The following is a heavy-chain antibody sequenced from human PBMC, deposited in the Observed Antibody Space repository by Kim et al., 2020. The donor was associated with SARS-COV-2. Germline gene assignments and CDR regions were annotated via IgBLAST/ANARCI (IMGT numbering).Heavy chain of an antibody. CDR1: GFTFSDYW. CDR3: AGGERGGYALAV. V-gene: IGHV3-7*01. D-gene: IGHD1-1*01. CDR2: IRGDGSAK. Sequence: GGSLRLSCAGSGFTFSDYWMTWVRQAPGKGLEWVANIRGDGSAKNHVGSVRGCLTISGDDDKNSMYLQMNSLAAEETVVYCCAGGERGGYALAVWGQGS. J-gene: IGHJ6*02.